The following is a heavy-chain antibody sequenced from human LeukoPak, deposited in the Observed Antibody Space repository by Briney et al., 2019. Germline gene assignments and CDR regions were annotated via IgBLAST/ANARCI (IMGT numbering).Heavy chain of an antibody. Sequence: SETLSLTCTVSGGSISSYYWSWIRQPPGKGLEWIGYIYYSGSTNYNPSLKSRVTISVDTSKNQLSLKLSSVTAADTAVYYCAREARLPEPGFDPWGQGTLVTVSS. D-gene: IGHD1-14*01. CDR1: GGSISSYY. CDR3: AREARLPEPGFDP. CDR2: IYYSGST. J-gene: IGHJ5*02. V-gene: IGHV4-59*01.